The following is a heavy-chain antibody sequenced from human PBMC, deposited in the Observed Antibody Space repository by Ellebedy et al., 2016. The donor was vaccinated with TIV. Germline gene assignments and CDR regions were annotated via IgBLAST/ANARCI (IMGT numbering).Heavy chain of an antibody. J-gene: IGHJ5*02. D-gene: IGHD3-10*01. CDR2: IYDTEST. V-gene: IGHV4-39*01. Sequence: SETLSLTCTVSGDSISRSSSYWGWIRQSPQKGLEWIGSIYDTESTDYNPSLKSRVTISADTSKNQLSLRLSSVTAADTAVYYCARWFGELLYVRWFDPWGQGTLVTVSS. CDR1: GDSISRSSSY. CDR3: ARWFGELLYVRWFDP.